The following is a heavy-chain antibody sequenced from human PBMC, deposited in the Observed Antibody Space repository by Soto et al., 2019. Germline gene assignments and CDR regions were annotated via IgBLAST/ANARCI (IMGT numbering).Heavy chain of an antibody. CDR1: GFTFSSYA. CDR3: ANFYGDYGGYYFDY. J-gene: IGHJ4*02. Sequence: PGGSLRLSCAASGFTFSSYAMSWVRQAPGKGLEWVSAISGSGGSTYYADSVKGRFTISRDNSKNTLYLQMNSLRAEDTAVYYCANFYGDYGGYYFDYWGQGTLVTAPQ. D-gene: IGHD4-17*01. V-gene: IGHV3-23*01. CDR2: ISGSGGST.